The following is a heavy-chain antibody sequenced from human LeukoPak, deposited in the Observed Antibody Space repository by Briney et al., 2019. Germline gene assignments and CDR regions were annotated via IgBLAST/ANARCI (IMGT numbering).Heavy chain of an antibody. CDR1: GGSISSSSYY. CDR2: INHSGST. V-gene: IGHV4-39*07. Sequence: SETLSLTCTVSGGSISSSSYYWGWIRQPPGKGLEWIGEINHSGSTNYNPSLKSRVTISVDTSKNQFSLKLSSVTAADTAVYYCARGSSVRGVISFDYWGQGTLVTVSS. D-gene: IGHD3-10*01. CDR3: ARGSSVRGVISFDY. J-gene: IGHJ4*02.